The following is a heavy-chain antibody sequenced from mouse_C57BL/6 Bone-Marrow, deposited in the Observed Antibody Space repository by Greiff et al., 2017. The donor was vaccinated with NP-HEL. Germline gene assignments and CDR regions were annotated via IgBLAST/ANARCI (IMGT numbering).Heavy chain of an antibody. D-gene: IGHD2-1*01. Sequence: EVHLVESGGGLVKPGGSLKLSCAASGFTFSDYGMHWVRQAPEKGLEWVAYISSGSSTIYYADTVKGRFTISRDNAKNTLFLQMTSLRSEDTAMYYCARPIYYGNYMFAYWGQGTLVTVSA. V-gene: IGHV5-17*01. CDR1: GFTFSDYG. CDR3: ARPIYYGNYMFAY. CDR2: ISSGSSTI. J-gene: IGHJ3*01.